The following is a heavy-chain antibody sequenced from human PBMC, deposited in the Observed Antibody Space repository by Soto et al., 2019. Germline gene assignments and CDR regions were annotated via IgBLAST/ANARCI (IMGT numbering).Heavy chain of an antibody. CDR1: GGSISSSSYY. V-gene: IGHV4-39*01. CDR2: LFYSGST. J-gene: IGHJ5*02. D-gene: IGHD6-13*01. CDR3: AGVAAAGGGTFNWFDP. Sequence: SETLSLTCTVSGGSISSSSYYWGWIRQPPGKGLEWIGSLFYSGSTYYNPSLKGRLTISVDTSKNQFSLKLSSVTAADTAVYYCAGVAAAGGGTFNWFDPWGQGTLVTSPQ.